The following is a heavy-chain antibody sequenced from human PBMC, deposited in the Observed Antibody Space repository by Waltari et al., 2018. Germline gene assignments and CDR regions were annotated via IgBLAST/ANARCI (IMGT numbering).Heavy chain of an antibody. CDR3: AQIAYNWFDP. J-gene: IGHJ5*02. CDR2: IIPIFGTA. V-gene: IGHV1-69*05. D-gene: IGHD3-3*02. Sequence: VQRVQSGAEVKRPGSSVKVSGKASGGTFRSYAISWVRQAPGQGLEWMGGIIPIFGTANYAQKFQGRVTITTDESTSTAYMELSSLRSEDTAVYYCAQIAYNWFDPWGQGTLVTVSS. CDR1: GGTFRSYA.